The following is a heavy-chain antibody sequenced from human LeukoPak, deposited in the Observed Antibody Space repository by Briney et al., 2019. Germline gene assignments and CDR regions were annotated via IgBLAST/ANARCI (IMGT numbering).Heavy chain of an antibody. CDR3: ARVSGYGGNSFSSY. CDR1: GYTFTSYG. V-gene: IGHV1-18*01. D-gene: IGHD4-23*01. Sequence: ASVKVSCKASGYTFTSYGISWVRQAPGQGLEWMGWISAYNGNTNYAQKLQGRVTMTTDTSTSTAYMELRSLRSDDTAVYCCARVSGYGGNSFSSYWGQGTLVTVSS. CDR2: ISAYNGNT. J-gene: IGHJ4*02.